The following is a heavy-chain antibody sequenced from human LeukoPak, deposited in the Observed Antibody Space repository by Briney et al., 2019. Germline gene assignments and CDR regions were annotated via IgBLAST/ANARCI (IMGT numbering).Heavy chain of an antibody. J-gene: IGHJ4*02. CDR1: GFIFSDYY. D-gene: IGHD6-13*01. V-gene: IGHV3-11*06. Sequence: KPGGSLRLSCAASGFIFSDYYMTWIRQAPGKGLEWLSYISGSGSDTNYADSVKGRFTTSRDNAKNSLYLQMNSLRAEDTAVYHCARVGSIAAAGTPDYWGQGALVTVSS. CDR2: ISGSGSDT. CDR3: ARVGSIAAAGTPDY.